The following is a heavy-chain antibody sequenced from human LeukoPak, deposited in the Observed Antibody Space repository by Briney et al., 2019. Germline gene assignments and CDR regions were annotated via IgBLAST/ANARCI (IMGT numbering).Heavy chain of an antibody. Sequence: GGSLRPSCAASGFTFSSYSMNWVRQAPGKGLEWVSSISSSSTYIYYADSVKGRFTVSRDNAKNSLYLQMNSLRAEDTAVYYCAKGHYYGSGSLDYWGQGTLVTVSS. J-gene: IGHJ4*02. CDR1: GFTFSSYS. D-gene: IGHD3-10*01. V-gene: IGHV3-21*04. CDR2: ISSSSTYI. CDR3: AKGHYYGSGSLDY.